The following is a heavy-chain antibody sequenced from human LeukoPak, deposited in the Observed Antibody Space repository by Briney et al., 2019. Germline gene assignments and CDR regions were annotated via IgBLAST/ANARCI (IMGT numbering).Heavy chain of an antibody. V-gene: IGHV4-30-2*01. CDR3: ATPGIAAAPFDY. Sequence: SETLFLTCTVSGGSISSGGYYWSWIRQPPGKGLEWIGYIYHSGSTYYNPSLKSRVTISVDRSKNQFSLKLSSVTAADTAVYYCATPGIAAAPFDYWGQGTLVTVSS. CDR2: IYHSGST. CDR1: GGSISSGGYY. J-gene: IGHJ4*02. D-gene: IGHD6-13*01.